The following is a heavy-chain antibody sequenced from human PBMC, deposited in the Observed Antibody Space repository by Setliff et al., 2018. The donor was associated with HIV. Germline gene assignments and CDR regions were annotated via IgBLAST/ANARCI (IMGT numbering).Heavy chain of an antibody. D-gene: IGHD3-22*01. Sequence: GGSLRLSCAASGFTFTAYNMAWARQAPGKGLEWVGRIKSESDGGTTDLAAPVKGRFTISRDDSDKTLYPQMNSLETEDTAMYYCTTDLYDRSGYFQHNAFDIWGQGTMVTVSS. CDR1: GFTFTAYN. V-gene: IGHV3-15*01. CDR3: TTDLYDRSGYFQHNAFDI. J-gene: IGHJ3*02. CDR2: IKSESDGGTT.